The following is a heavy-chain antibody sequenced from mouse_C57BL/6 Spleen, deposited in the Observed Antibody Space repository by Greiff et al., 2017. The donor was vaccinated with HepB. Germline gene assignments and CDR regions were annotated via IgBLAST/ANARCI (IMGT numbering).Heavy chain of an antibody. D-gene: IGHD1-1*01. CDR1: GYTFTSYW. J-gene: IGHJ4*01. CDR2: IDPSDSET. Sequence: VQLQQPGAELVRPGSSVKLSCKASGYTFTSYWMHWVKQRPIQGLEWIGNIDPSDSETHYNQKFKDKATLTVDKSSSTAYMQLSSLTSEDSAVYYCARFLYYYGSSYVWAMDYWGQGTSVTVSS. CDR3: ARFLYYYGSSYVWAMDY. V-gene: IGHV1-52*01.